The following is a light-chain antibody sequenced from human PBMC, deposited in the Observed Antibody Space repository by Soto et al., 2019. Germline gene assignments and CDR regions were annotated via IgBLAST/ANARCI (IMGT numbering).Light chain of an antibody. V-gene: IGKV3-20*01. Sequence: EMVLTQSPGTLSLSPGERATLSCRASQSVSSSYVAWYQQKPGQAPRLLIYGASSRATGIPDRFSGSGSVTDFNLTISRLEPEDFAVYYCQQYGSSPRTFGQGTKVEIK. J-gene: IGKJ1*01. CDR3: QQYGSSPRT. CDR1: QSVSSSY. CDR2: GAS.